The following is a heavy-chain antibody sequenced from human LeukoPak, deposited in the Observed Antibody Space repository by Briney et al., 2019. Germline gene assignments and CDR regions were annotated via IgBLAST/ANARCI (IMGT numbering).Heavy chain of an antibody. CDR3: ARAGGDYGDSYAYFDY. Sequence: GGSLRLSCAASGFTFDDYGMSWVRQAPGKGLEWVSGINWNGGSTGYADSVKGRFTISRDNAKNSLYLQMNSLRAEDTALYYCARAGGDYGDSYAYFDYWGQGTLVTVSS. V-gene: IGHV3-20*04. D-gene: IGHD4-17*01. CDR2: INWNGGST. J-gene: IGHJ4*02. CDR1: GFTFDDYG.